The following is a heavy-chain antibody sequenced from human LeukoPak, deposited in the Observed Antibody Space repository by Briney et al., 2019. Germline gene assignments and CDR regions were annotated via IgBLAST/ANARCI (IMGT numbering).Heavy chain of an antibody. J-gene: IGHJ3*02. V-gene: IGHV4-39*01. CDR1: GGSISSSSYY. CDR2: IYYSGST. Sequence: SETLSLTCTVSGGSISSSSYYWGWIRQPPGKGLEWIGSIYYSGSTYYNPSLKSRVTISVDTSKNQFSLKLSSVTAADTAAYYCASPFGYCSSTSCYSVGAFDIWRQGTMVTVSS. D-gene: IGHD2-2*03. CDR3: ASPFGYCSSTSCYSVGAFDI.